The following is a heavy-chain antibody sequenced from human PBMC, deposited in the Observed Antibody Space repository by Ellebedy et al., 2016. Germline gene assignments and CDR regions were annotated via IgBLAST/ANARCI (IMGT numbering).Heavy chain of an antibody. D-gene: IGHD6-13*01. CDR3: AGEVKGSSWYPYYYYYMDV. J-gene: IGHJ6*03. CDR1: GGSFSGYY. V-gene: IGHV4-34*01. Sequence: SETLSLTCAVYGGSFSGYYWSWIRQPPGKGLEWIGEINHSGSTNYNPSLKSRVTISVDTSKNQFSLKLSSVTAADTAVYYCAGEVKGSSWYPYYYYYMDVWGKGTTVTVSS. CDR2: INHSGST.